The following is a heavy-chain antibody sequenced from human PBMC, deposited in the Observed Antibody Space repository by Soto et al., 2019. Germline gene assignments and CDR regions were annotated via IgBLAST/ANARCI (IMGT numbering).Heavy chain of an antibody. V-gene: IGHV3-33*01. D-gene: IGHD5-12*01. CDR3: ARDDIVATIILDY. CDR2: IWYDGSNK. J-gene: IGHJ4*02. CDR1: GFTFSSYG. Sequence: GGSLRLSCAASGFTFSSYGMHWVRQAPGKGLEWVAVIWYDGSNKYYADSVKGRFTISRDNSKNTLYLQMNSLRAEDTAVYYCARDDIVATIILDYWGQGTLVTVSS.